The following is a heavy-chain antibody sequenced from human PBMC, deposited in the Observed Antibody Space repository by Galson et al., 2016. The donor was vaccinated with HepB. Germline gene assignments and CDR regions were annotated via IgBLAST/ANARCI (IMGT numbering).Heavy chain of an antibody. CDR1: GFNFGSKA. CDR3: AMDRLGGLDY. Sequence: SVKVSCKASGFNFGSKAIHWVRQARGQHLEWIGWIVFGSGNTNFAQDLQERVTFARDISTNTVNKELGGLTSDDTAVYYCAMDRLGGLDYWGQGTQVTVS. J-gene: IGHJ4*02. CDR2: IVFGSGNT. V-gene: IGHV1-58*02. D-gene: IGHD1-26*01.